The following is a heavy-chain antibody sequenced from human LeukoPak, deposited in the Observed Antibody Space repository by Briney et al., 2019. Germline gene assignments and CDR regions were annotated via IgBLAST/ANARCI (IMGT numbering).Heavy chain of an antibody. V-gene: IGHV4-59*08. D-gene: IGHD4-17*01. CDR2: IYYSGST. CDR1: GGSISSYY. Sequence: PSETLSLTCTVSGGSISSYYWSWLRQPPGKGLEWIGYIYYSGSTNYNPSLKSRVTISVDTSKNQFSLKLSSVTAADPAVYYCASTVTTFRYYFDYWGQGTLVTVSS. J-gene: IGHJ4*02. CDR3: ASTVTTFRYYFDY.